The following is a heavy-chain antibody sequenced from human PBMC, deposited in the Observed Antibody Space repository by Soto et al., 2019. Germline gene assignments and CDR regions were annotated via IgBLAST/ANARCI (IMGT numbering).Heavy chain of an antibody. J-gene: IGHJ3*02. CDR3: AKSASGYYDSSGYDAFDI. CDR1: GFTFSSYA. CDR2: ISGSGGST. D-gene: IGHD3-22*01. Sequence: LRLSCAASGFTFSSYAMSWVRQAPGKGLEWVSAISGSGGSTYYADSVKGRFTISRDNSKNTLYLQMNSLRAEDTAVYYCAKSASGYYDSSGYDAFDIWGQGTMVTVSS. V-gene: IGHV3-23*01.